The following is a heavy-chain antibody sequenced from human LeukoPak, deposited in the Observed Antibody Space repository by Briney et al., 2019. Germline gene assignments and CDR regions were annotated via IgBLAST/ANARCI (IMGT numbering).Heavy chain of an antibody. Sequence: GESLKISCKGSGYSFTSYWIGWVRQMPGKGLEWMGIIYPGDSDTRYSPSFQGQVTISADKSISTAYLQWSSLKASDTAMYYCARRGGSYQGNWYFDLWGRGTLVTVSS. D-gene: IGHD1-26*01. CDR1: GYSFTSYW. CDR2: IYPGDSDT. V-gene: IGHV5-51*01. CDR3: ARRGGSYQGNWYFDL. J-gene: IGHJ2*01.